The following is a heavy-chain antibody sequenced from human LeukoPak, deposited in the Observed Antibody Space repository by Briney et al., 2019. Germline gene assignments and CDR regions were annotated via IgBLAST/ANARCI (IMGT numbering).Heavy chain of an antibody. Sequence: ASVKVSCKASGYTFTDYYMHWVRQAPGQGLEWMVWINTDSGGSNYAQKFQGRVTMTIDTSISTAYLELTRLTSDDTAVYYCARGEGSSIDYWGQGTLVTVSS. CDR1: GYTFTDYY. V-gene: IGHV1-2*02. D-gene: IGHD6-13*01. CDR2: INTDSGGS. CDR3: ARGEGSSIDY. J-gene: IGHJ4*02.